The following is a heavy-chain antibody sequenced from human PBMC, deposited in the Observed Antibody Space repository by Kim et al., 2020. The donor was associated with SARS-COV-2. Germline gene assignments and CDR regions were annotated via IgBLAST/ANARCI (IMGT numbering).Heavy chain of an antibody. Sequence: GGSLRLSCAASGFTFSSYAMSWVRQAPGKGLEWVSAIVASGGSTYYADSVKGRFTISRDNSQSTLYLQVNTLRAEDMAVYYCAKDDGYGGNLFDYWGQGT. CDR2: IVASGGST. J-gene: IGHJ4*02. V-gene: IGHV3-23*01. CDR1: GFTFSSYA. D-gene: IGHD4-17*01. CDR3: AKDDGYGGNLFDY.